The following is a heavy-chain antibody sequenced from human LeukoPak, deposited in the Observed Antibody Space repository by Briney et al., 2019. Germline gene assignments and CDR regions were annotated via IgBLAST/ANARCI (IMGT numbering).Heavy chain of an antibody. CDR3: ARSGNYYDSSGYYYPFDY. D-gene: IGHD3-22*01. CDR1: GGTFSSYA. V-gene: IGHV1-69*01. J-gene: IGHJ4*02. Sequence: GSSVKVSCKASGGTFSSYAISWVRQAPGQGLEWMGGIIPIFGTANYAQKFQGRVTITADESTSTAYMELSSLRSEDTAVYYCARSGNYYDSSGYYYPFDYWGQGTLVTVSS. CDR2: IIPIFGTA.